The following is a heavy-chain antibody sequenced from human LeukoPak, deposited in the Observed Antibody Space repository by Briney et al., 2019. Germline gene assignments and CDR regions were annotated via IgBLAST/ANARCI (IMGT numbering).Heavy chain of an antibody. Sequence: PRGSLRLSCAASGFTVSSNYMNWVRQAPGKGLEWVSIIYSGDSTYYADSVKGRFTISRDNSKNTLYLQMNSLRAEDTAVYYCARGPEPRYFDYWGQGTLVTVSS. CDR3: ARGPEPRYFDY. CDR2: IYSGDST. J-gene: IGHJ4*02. D-gene: IGHD1-14*01. V-gene: IGHV3-66*02. CDR1: GFTVSSNY.